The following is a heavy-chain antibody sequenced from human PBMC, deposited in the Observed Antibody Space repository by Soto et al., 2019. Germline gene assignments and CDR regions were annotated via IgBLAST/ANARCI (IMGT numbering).Heavy chain of an antibody. D-gene: IGHD2-15*01. CDR1: GGTFSSYA. J-gene: IGHJ4*02. CDR3: ARASGTKCSGGSCYPIDY. V-gene: IGHV1-69*12. CDR2: IIPIFGTA. Sequence: QVQLVQSGAEVKKPGSSVKVSCKASGGTFSSYAISWVRQAPGQGLEWMGGIIPIFGTANYAQKFQGRVTITADEYTSTAYMELSSLRSEDTAVYYCARASGTKCSGGSCYPIDYWGQGTLVTVSS.